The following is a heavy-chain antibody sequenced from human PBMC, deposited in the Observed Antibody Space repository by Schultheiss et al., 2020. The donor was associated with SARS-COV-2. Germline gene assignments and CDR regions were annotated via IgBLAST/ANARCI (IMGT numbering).Heavy chain of an antibody. CDR3: AEDAFDI. CDR2: ISYDGSNK. J-gene: IGHJ3*02. V-gene: IGHV3-30*04. CDR1: GFTFSSYA. Sequence: GGSLRLSCAASGFTFSSYAMHWVRQAPGKGLEWVEVISYDGSNKYYADSVKGRFTISRDNSKNTLYLQMNSLRAEDTAVYYCAEDAFDIWGQGTMVTVSS.